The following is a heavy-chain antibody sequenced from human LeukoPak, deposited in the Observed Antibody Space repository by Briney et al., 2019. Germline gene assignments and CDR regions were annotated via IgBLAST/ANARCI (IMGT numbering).Heavy chain of an antibody. CDR3: ARQLLPMVRGVIIGFGAFDI. J-gene: IGHJ3*02. V-gene: IGHV5-51*01. CDR1: GYSFTSYW. Sequence: GESLKISCKGSGYSFTSYWIGWVRQMPGKGLEWMGIIYPGDSDTRYSPSFQGQVTISADKSISTAYLQWSSLKASDTAMYYCARQLLPMVRGVIIGFGAFDIWGQGTMVTVSS. D-gene: IGHD3-10*01. CDR2: IYPGDSDT.